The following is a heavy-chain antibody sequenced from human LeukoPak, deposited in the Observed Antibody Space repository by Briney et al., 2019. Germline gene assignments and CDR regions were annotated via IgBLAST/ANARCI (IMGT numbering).Heavy chain of an antibody. CDR1: GFTFSSRA. CDR2: IKQDGSEK. J-gene: IGHJ3*02. CDR3: ASLQYSSSWYSDAFDI. Sequence: GGSLRLSCTASGFTFSSRAMSWVRQAPGKGLEWVANIKQDGSEKYYVDSVKGRFTISRDNAKNSLYLQMNSLRAEDTAVYYCASLQYSSSWYSDAFDIWGQGTMVTVSS. V-gene: IGHV3-7*01. D-gene: IGHD6-13*01.